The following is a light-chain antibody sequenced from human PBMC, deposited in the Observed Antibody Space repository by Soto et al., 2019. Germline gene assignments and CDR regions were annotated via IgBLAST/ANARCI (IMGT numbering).Light chain of an antibody. CDR3: HQYGTSPQT. Sequence: EIVMTQSPATLSVSPGERASLSRRASQSVSSNLAWYQQKPGQAPRLLIYDASRRDIGVPDRFSGSGSGTDFTLAISGLEPADFAVYFCHQYGTSPQTFGQGTKVDIK. CDR1: QSVSSN. V-gene: IGKV3-20*01. CDR2: DAS. J-gene: IGKJ1*01.